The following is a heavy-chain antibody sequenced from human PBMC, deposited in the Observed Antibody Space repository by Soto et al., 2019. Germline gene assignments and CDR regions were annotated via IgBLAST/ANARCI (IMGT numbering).Heavy chain of an antibody. CDR1: VGSISSDSYY. D-gene: IGHD3-9*01. CDR2: IYDSGST. CDR3: VASYYAILTGHFAFDM. V-gene: IGHV4-61*01. Sequence: PSETLSLTCTVSVGSISSDSYYWGWIRQSPEKGLEWLGCIYDSGSTNYNPSLKSRVIISVDTSKTQFSLNLSSVTAADTAVYFCVASYYAILTGHFAFDMWGHGTMVTVSS. J-gene: IGHJ3*02.